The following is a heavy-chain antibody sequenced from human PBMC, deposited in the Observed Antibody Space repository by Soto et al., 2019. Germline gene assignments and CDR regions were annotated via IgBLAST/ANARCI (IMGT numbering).Heavy chain of an antibody. CDR2: ISHSGIT. Sequence: QVQLQQWGAGLWKPSETLSLTCTVYGGSFSGYYWYWIRQPPGKGLEWIGEISHSGITNYNPSLKSPVNMSVDTSKNQFSLKLSSVTAADTAMYYCAGGSRDIWGQGTMVIVSS. V-gene: IGHV4-34*02. CDR3: AGGSRDI. J-gene: IGHJ3*02. CDR1: GGSFSGYY.